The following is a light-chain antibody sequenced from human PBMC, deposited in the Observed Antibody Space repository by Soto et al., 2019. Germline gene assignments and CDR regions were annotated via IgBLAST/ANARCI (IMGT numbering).Light chain of an antibody. CDR3: AAWDDSLNAHV. V-gene: IGLV1-44*01. J-gene: IGLJ1*01. CDR1: SGDVGGYNY. Sequence: QSVLTQPASVSGSPGQSITISCTGTSGDVGGYNYVSWYRQLPGTAPKLLIYSNNQRPSGVPDRFSGSKSGTSASLAISGLQSEDEADYYCAAWDDSLNAHVFGTGTKVTVL. CDR2: SNN.